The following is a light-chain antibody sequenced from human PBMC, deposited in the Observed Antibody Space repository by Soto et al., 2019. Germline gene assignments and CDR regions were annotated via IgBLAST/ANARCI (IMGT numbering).Light chain of an antibody. CDR3: CSYAGDYMFV. V-gene: IGLV2-14*01. J-gene: IGLJ1*01. CDR2: EVS. Sequence: QSVRTQPASVSGSPGQSITISCTGTSSDVGGYNYVSWYQQHPGKAPKLMIYEVSNRPSGVSDRFSGSKSDNTASLTISGLQAEDEGDYYCCSYAGDYMFVFGTGTKVTVL. CDR1: SSDVGGYNY.